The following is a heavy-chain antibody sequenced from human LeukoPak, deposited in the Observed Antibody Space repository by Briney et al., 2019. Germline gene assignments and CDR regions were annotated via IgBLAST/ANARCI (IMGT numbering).Heavy chain of an antibody. CDR1: RFTFSSYW. V-gene: IGHV3-7*01. D-gene: IGHD3-10*01. CDR2: IKQDGSEK. J-gene: IGHJ3*02. CDR3: AKDLKVTMVRGVTGAFDI. Sequence: GGSLRLSCAASRFTFSSYWMSWVRQAPGKGLEWVANIKQDGSEKYYADSVKGRFTISRDNSKNTLYLQMNSLRAEDTAVYYCAKDLKVTMVRGVTGAFDIWGQGTMVTVSS.